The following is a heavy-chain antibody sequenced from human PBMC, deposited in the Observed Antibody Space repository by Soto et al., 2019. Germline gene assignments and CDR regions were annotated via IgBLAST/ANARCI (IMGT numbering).Heavy chain of an antibody. V-gene: IGHV4-34*01. Sequence: PSETLSLTCAVYGGSFSGYYWSWIRQPPGKGLEWIGEINHSGSTNYNPSLKSRVTISVDTSKNQFSLKLSSVTAADTAVYYCARGRVANDYWGQGTLVTVSS. CDR1: GGSFSGYY. D-gene: IGHD2-15*01. CDR3: ARGRVANDY. CDR2: INHSGST. J-gene: IGHJ4*02.